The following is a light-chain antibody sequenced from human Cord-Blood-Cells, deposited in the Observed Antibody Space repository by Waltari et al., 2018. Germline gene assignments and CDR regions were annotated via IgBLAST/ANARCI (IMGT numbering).Light chain of an antibody. CDR2: DVS. V-gene: IGLV2-14*01. Sequence: QSALTQPASVSGSPGQSLTISCTGTSSDVGGYNYVPWYQQHPGKAPKLMIYDVSNRPSGVSNRFSGSKSGNTASLTITGLQAEDEAYYYCSSYTSSSTLVFGGGTKLTVL. J-gene: IGLJ2*01. CDR1: SSDVGGYNY. CDR3: SSYTSSSTLV.